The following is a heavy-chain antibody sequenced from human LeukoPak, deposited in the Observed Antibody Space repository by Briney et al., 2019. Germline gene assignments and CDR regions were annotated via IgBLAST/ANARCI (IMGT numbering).Heavy chain of an antibody. D-gene: IGHD3-10*01. J-gene: IGHJ5*02. CDR1: GVSISSSNSY. Sequence: PSETLSLTCTVSGVSISSSNSYWGWIRQPPGKGLEWIGSIYYSGNTYYNASLKSQVSISIDTSKNQLSLQLSSVTAADTAVYYCARGDMVRRVKLFRWFDPWGQGTLVSVSS. CDR3: ARGDMVRRVKLFRWFDP. V-gene: IGHV4-39*07. CDR2: IYYSGNT.